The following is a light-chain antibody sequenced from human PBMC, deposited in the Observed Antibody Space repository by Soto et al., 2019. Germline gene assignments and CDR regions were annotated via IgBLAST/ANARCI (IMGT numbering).Light chain of an antibody. V-gene: IGLV2-8*01. J-gene: IGLJ2*01. CDR3: SAYAGRNNLI. CDR1: SSDVGGYDY. CDR2: EAT. Sequence: QSALTQPPSASGYHGQSVTISCTGTSSDVGGYDYVSWYQQHPGKAPKLMIYEATKRPSGVPDRFSGSKSGNTASLTVSGLQDEDEAHYYCSAYAGRNNLIFGGGTQLTVL.